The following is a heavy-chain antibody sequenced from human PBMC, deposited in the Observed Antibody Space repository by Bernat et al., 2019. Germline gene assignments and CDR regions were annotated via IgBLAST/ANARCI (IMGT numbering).Heavy chain of an antibody. V-gene: IGHV3-53*02. CDR2: LYSGGTT. J-gene: IGHJ3*02. CDR1: GLTVSTNY. Sequence: EVQLVETGGGLIQPGRSLRLSCAASGLTVSTNYMSWVRQAPGNGLEWVSVLYSGGTTYYADSVKGRFTMSGDNSKNTLYLQMNSLRAEDTAVYYCARAIMTPWSPFDIWGQGTMVTVSS. CDR3: ARAIMTPWSPFDI. D-gene: IGHD3-16*01.